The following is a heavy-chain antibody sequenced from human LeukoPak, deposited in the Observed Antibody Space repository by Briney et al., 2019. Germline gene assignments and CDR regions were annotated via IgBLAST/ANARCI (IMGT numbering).Heavy chain of an antibody. D-gene: IGHD3-9*01. Sequence: GGSLRLSCAASGFTFSSYGMHWVRQAPGKGLEWVAFIRYDGSNKYYADSVKGRFTISRDNSKNTLYLQMNSLRAEHTAVYYCAKHPNIGYFDWLLIPPGNDYWGQGTLVTVSS. CDR2: IRYDGSNK. CDR3: AKHPNIGYFDWLLIPPGNDY. J-gene: IGHJ4*02. V-gene: IGHV3-30*02. CDR1: GFTFSSYG.